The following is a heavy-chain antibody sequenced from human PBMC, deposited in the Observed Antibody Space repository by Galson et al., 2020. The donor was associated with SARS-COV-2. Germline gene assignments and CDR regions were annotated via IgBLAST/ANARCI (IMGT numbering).Heavy chain of an antibody. CDR2: IYKSGTT. Sequence: SETLSLTCTVSGGSISSTYYWGWIRQPPGKGLEWIGCIYKSGTTNYNPSLKSRVTMSVDTSKNQFSLSMRSVTAADTAIYYCAKIVVVNWIDPWGQGTLVTVSS. CDR3: AKIVVVNWIDP. J-gene: IGHJ5*02. V-gene: IGHV4-39*01. CDR1: GGSISSTYY. D-gene: IGHD3-22*01.